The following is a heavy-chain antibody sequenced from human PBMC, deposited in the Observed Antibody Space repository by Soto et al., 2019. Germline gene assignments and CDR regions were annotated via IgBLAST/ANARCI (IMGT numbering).Heavy chain of an antibody. CDR1: GFTLNNYG. CDR2: ISYDGSNK. CDR3: AKARNSLVVVAASFDY. D-gene: IGHD2-15*01. V-gene: IGHV3-30*18. J-gene: IGHJ4*02. Sequence: QVQLVESGGGVVQPGRSLRLSCAASGFTLNNYGMHWVRQAPGKGLEWVAVISYDGSNKYYADSVKGRFTISRDNSKNTLYLQMNSLRAEDTAVYYCAKARNSLVVVAASFDYWGQGTLVTVSS.